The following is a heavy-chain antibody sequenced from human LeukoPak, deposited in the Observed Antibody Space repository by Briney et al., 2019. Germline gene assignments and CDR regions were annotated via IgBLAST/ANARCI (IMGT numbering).Heavy chain of an antibody. D-gene: IGHD3-3*01. Sequence: ASVTVSCKASGYTFTSYGISWVRPAPGQGLEWMGWISAYNGNTNYAQKLQGRVTMTTDTSTSTAYMELRSLRSDDTAVYYCARDKPVFGVVMRYYGMDVWGQGTTVTVSS. J-gene: IGHJ6*02. V-gene: IGHV1-18*01. CDR2: ISAYNGNT. CDR3: ARDKPVFGVVMRYYGMDV. CDR1: GYTFTSYG.